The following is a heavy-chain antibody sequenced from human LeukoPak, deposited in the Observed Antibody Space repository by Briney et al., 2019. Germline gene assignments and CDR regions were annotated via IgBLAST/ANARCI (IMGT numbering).Heavy chain of an antibody. Sequence: PGGSLRLSCAASGFTFSSYWMTWVRQAPGKGLEWVANIKQDASKRYYVDSVKGRFTISRDNAKNSLYLQMNSLRAEDTAVYYCATPTAGTWHFDYWGQGTLVTVSS. V-gene: IGHV3-7*01. D-gene: IGHD1-1*01. J-gene: IGHJ4*02. CDR3: ATPTAGTWHFDY. CDR1: GFTFSSYW. CDR2: IKQDASKR.